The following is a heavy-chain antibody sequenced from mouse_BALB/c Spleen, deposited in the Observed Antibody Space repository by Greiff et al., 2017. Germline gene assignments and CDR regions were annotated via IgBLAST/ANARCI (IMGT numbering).Heavy chain of an antibody. Sequence: VKLMESGAELVRPGSSVKISCKASGYAFSSYWMNWVKQRPGQGLEWIGQIYPGDGDTNYNGKFKGKATLTADKSSSTAYMQLSSLTSEDSAVYCCARRIPYFDYWGQGTTLTVSS. CDR3: ARRIPYFDY. CDR2: IYPGDGDT. CDR1: GYAFSSYW. J-gene: IGHJ2*01. V-gene: IGHV1-80*01.